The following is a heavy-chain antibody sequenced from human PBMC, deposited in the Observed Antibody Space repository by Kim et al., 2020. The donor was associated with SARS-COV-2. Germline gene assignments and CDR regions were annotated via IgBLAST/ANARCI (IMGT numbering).Heavy chain of an antibody. D-gene: IGHD6-13*01. CDR3: ARGDFTAAAGNSFFDY. CDR1: GDSIRSYC. CDR2: LYYSGST. J-gene: IGHJ4*02. Sequence: SETLSLTCTISGDSIRSYCWSWFRQPPGKGLEWIGHLYYSGSTKYNPSLKSRVTISLDTSKKQFSLKLNSVTAADTAVYYCARGDFTAAAGNSFFDYWGLEPAVTISS. V-gene: IGHV4-59*01.